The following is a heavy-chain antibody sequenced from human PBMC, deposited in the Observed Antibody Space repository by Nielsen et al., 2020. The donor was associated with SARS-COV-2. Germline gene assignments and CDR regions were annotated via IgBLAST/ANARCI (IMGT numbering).Heavy chain of an antibody. Sequence: SLKISCAASGFTFDDYAMHWVRQVPGKGLEWVSGVSWNSAYMAYADSVKGRFTISRDNAKNSLYLQMNSLRAEDTAVYYCARDREVVVAATPGYWGQGTLVTVSS. J-gene: IGHJ4*02. D-gene: IGHD2-15*01. CDR1: GFTFDDYA. V-gene: IGHV3-9*01. CDR2: VSWNSAYM. CDR3: ARDREVVVAATPGY.